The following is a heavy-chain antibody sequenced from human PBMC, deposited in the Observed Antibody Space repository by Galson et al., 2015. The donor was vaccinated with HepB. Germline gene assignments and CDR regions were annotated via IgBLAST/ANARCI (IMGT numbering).Heavy chain of an antibody. CDR2: IYYSGST. J-gene: IGHJ3*02. CDR1: GGSISSYY. D-gene: IGHD5-24*01. V-gene: IGHV4-39*01. Sequence: SETLSLTCTVSGGSISSYYWGWIRQPPGKGLEWIGSIYYSGSTYYNPSLKSRVTISVDTSKNQFSLKLSSVTAADTAVYYCARHVEMATTDAFDIWGQGTMVTVSS. CDR3: ARHVEMATTDAFDI.